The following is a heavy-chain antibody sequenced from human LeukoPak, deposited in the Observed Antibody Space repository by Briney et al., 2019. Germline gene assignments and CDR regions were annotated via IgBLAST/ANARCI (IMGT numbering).Heavy chain of an antibody. Sequence: SQTLSLTCTVSGGSISSGGYYWSWIRRHPGKGLEWIGYIYYSGSTYYNPSLKSRVTISVDTSKNQFSLKLSSVTAADTAVYYCARAGNYYGSRDYYGMDVWGQGTTVTVSS. V-gene: IGHV4-31*03. D-gene: IGHD3-10*01. J-gene: IGHJ6*02. CDR2: IYYSGST. CDR3: ARAGNYYGSRDYYGMDV. CDR1: GGSISSGGYY.